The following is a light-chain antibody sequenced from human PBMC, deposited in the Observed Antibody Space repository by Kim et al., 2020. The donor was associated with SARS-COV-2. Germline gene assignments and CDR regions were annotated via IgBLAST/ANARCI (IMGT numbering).Light chain of an antibody. CDR3: AAWDDSLNGWV. CDR2: SNN. Sequence: GQKVTRSCSGGSSNIGSNTVNWYQQLPGPAPKLLIYSNNQRPSGVPDRFSGAKSGTSASLAISGLQSEDEADYYCAAWDDSLNGWVFGGGTQLTVL. J-gene: IGLJ3*02. V-gene: IGLV1-44*01. CDR1: SSNIGSNT.